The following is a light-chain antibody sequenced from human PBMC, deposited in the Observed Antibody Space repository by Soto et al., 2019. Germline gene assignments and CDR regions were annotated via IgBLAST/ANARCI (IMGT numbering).Light chain of an antibody. CDR1: QSVSSY. V-gene: IGKV3-11*01. CDR2: DAS. CDR3: QQRSNWPGIT. J-gene: IGKJ5*01. Sequence: EIVLTQSPATLSLSPGERATLSCRASQSVSSYLAWYQQKPGQAPRLLIYDASNRATGIPARFSGSGSGTDFTLTISSLEPEDFAVYYCQQRSNWPGITFGQGTRREIK.